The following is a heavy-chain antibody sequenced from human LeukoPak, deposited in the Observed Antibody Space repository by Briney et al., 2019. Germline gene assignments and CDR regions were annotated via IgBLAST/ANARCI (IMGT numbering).Heavy chain of an antibody. CDR1: GGSFSGYY. CDR2: INHSGST. D-gene: IGHD6-6*01. CDR3: ASPGYSSSSNYYYYMDV. Sequence: NPSETLSLTCAVYGGSFSGYYWSWIRQPPGKGLEWIGEINHSGSTNYNPSLKSRVTISVDKSKNQFSLKLSSVTAADTAVYYCASPGYSSSSNYYYYMDVWGKGTTVTVSS. J-gene: IGHJ6*03. V-gene: IGHV4-34*01.